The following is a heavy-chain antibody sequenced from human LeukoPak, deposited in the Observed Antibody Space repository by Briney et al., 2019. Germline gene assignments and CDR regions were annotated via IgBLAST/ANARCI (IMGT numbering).Heavy chain of an antibody. D-gene: IGHD3-22*01. J-gene: IGHJ4*02. Sequence: SETLSLTCTVSGGSLSSGDYYWSWIRQPPGKGLEWIGYIYYSGSTYYNPSLKSRVTISVDTSKNQFSLKLSSVTAADTAVYYCARSPLPQYYYDSSGTSYYFDYWGQGTLVTVSS. CDR1: GGSLSSGDYY. CDR2: IYYSGST. CDR3: ARSPLPQYYYDSSGTSYYFDY. V-gene: IGHV4-30-4*01.